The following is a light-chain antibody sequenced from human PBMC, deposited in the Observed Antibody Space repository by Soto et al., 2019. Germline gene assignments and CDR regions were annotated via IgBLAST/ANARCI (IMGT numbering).Light chain of an antibody. CDR3: SSFSRSHNGL. CDR2: DVS. J-gene: IGLJ2*01. CDR1: SSDVGGYNY. V-gene: IGLV2-14*01. Sequence: QSVLTQPASVSGSPGQSITISCTGTSSDVGGYNYVSWYQQHPGKAPKLMIYDVSNRPSGVSNRFSGSKSGNTASLTISGLQAEDEADYYCSSFSRSHNGLFGGGTKLTVL.